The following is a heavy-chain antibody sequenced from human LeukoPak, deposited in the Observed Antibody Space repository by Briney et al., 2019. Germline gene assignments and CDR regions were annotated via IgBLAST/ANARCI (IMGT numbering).Heavy chain of an antibody. Sequence: ASVKASCKASGYTFTSYDINWVRQATGQGLEWMGWMNPNSGNTGYAQKFQGRVTMTRNTSISTAYMELSSLRSEDTAVYYCARVYSSSWSVWYYYYYYMDVWGKGTTVTVSS. V-gene: IGHV1-8*01. CDR3: ARVYSSSWSVWYYYYYYMDV. D-gene: IGHD6-13*01. CDR1: GYTFTSYD. J-gene: IGHJ6*03. CDR2: MNPNSGNT.